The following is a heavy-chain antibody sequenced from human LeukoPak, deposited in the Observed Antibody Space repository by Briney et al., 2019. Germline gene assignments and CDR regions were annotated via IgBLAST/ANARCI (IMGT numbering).Heavy chain of an antibody. Sequence: GGSLRLSCAASGFTFDDYGMSWVRQAPGKGLEWVSGINWNGGSAGYADSVKGRFTISRDNAKNSLYLQMNSLRAEDTAVYYCARGSGSYPNDAFDIWGQGTMVTVSS. CDR3: ARGSGSYPNDAFDI. V-gene: IGHV3-20*04. D-gene: IGHD1-26*01. CDR1: GFTFDDYG. J-gene: IGHJ3*02. CDR2: INWNGGSA.